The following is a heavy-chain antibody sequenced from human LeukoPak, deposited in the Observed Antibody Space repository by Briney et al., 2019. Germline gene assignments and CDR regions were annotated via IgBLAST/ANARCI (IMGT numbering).Heavy chain of an antibody. J-gene: IGHJ6*03. D-gene: IGHD2-2*01. CDR3: ARDLPGYCSSTSRYDRGWEHMDV. CDR2: IKQDEREK. V-gene: IGHV3-7*01. Sequence: GGSLRLSCAASGFAFSSFWMTWVRQAPGKGLEGVANIKQDEREKYYVDSVKGRFTISRDNAKNSLYLQMNSLRAEDTAVYYCARDLPGYCSSTSRYDRGWEHMDVWGKGTTVTVSS. CDR1: GFAFSSFW.